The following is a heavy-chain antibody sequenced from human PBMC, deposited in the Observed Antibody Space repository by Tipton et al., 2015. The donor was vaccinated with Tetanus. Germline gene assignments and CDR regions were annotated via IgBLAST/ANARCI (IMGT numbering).Heavy chain of an antibody. Sequence: TLSLTCTVSGGSISSGTFYWDWIRQTPGKGLEWIGNIYSYNGNTLQNPSLQSRVTISSDRSKNQFSLKLRSVTAADTAVYYCARSADNWFDPWGQGTLVTVSS. CDR1: GGSISSGTFY. CDR3: ARSADNWFDP. J-gene: IGHJ5*02. V-gene: IGHV4-39*01. CDR2: IYSYNGNT.